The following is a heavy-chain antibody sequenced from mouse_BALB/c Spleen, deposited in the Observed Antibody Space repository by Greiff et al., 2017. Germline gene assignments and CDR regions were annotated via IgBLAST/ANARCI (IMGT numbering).Heavy chain of an antibody. Sequence: VKVVESGAELAKPGASVKMSCKASGYTFTSYWMHWVKQRPGQGLEWIGYINPSTGYTEYNQKFKDKATLTADKSSSTAYMQLSSLTSEDSAVYYCARGLPYYFDYWGQGTTLTVSS. CDR2: INPSTGYT. CDR3: ARGLPYYFDY. J-gene: IGHJ2*01. CDR1: GYTFTSYW. V-gene: IGHV1-7*01. D-gene: IGHD5-5*01.